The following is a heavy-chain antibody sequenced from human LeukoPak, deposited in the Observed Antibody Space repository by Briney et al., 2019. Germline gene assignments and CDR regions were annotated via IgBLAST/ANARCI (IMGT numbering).Heavy chain of an antibody. D-gene: IGHD3-22*01. J-gene: IGHJ3*02. CDR2: INSDGSST. V-gene: IGHV3-74*01. Sequence: PGGSLRLSCAASGFTFSSYWMHWVRQAPGKGLVWVSRINSDGSSTSYADSVKGRFTISRDNAKNTLYLQMNSLRAEDTAVYYCARSVRAFDYHDSLWAFDIWGQGTMVTVSS. CDR3: ARSVRAFDYHDSLWAFDI. CDR1: GFTFSSYW.